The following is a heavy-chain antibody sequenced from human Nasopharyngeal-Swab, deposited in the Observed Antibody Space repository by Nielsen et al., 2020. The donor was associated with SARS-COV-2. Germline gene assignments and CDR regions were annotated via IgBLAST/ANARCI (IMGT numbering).Heavy chain of an antibody. CDR2: ISSSSSYI. Sequence: GESLKISCAASGFTFNNYNFNWVRQAPGEGLEWVSSISSSSSYIYYADSVKGRFTISRDNAKNSLYLQMNSLRAEDTAVYYCARDGLDYDFWSAYCMDVWGQGTTVTVSS. CDR3: ARDGLDYDFWSAYCMDV. J-gene: IGHJ6*02. CDR1: GFTFNNYN. D-gene: IGHD3-3*01. V-gene: IGHV3-21*01.